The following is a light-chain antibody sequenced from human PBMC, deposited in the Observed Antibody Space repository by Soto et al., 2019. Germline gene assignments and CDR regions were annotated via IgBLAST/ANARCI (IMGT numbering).Light chain of an antibody. CDR3: QQRADWWT. J-gene: IGKJ1*01. CDR1: QSISSH. Sequence: EIVVTQSPATLSLSSGERATLSCRASQSISSHLAWYQQKPGQAPRLLIDDASNRATGIPARFSGSGSGTDFTLTISSLEPEDSAVYYCQQRADWWTFGQGTKVDIK. CDR2: DAS. V-gene: IGKV3-11*01.